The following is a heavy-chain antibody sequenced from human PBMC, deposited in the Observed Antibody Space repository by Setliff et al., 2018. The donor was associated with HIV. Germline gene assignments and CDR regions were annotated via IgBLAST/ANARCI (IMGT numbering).Heavy chain of an antibody. CDR1: GGSISSYSYF. Sequence: SETLSLTCTVSGGSISSYSYFWGWVRQPPGKGLEWIGNIYRSGSTYYYNPSLKSRVTMSVDTSKNQFSMKLSSVTAADTAVYYCARPEQANDWGYYFDSWGQGTLVTISS. J-gene: IGHJ4*02. CDR2: IYRSGSTY. D-gene: IGHD7-27*01. V-gene: IGHV4-39*01. CDR3: ARPEQANDWGYYFDS.